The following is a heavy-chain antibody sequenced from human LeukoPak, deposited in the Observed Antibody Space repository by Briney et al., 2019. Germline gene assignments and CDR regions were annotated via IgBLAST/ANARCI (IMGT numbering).Heavy chain of an antibody. V-gene: IGHV3-21*01. J-gene: IGHJ4*02. CDR3: ARDRPGITGTTLPDY. D-gene: IGHD1-20*01. Sequence: GGSLRLSCAASGFTFSSYSMNSVRQAPGKGLEWVSSISSSSSYIYYADSVKGRFTISRDNAKNSLYLQMNSLRAEDTAVYYCARDRPGITGTTLPDYWGQGTLVTVSS. CDR1: GFTFSSYS. CDR2: ISSSSSYI.